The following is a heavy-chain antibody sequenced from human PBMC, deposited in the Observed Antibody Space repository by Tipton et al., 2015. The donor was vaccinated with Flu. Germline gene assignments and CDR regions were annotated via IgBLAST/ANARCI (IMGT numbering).Heavy chain of an antibody. J-gene: IGHJ6*02. V-gene: IGHV5-51*01. CDR3: ASTNSGSYSLNYYYYGMDV. CDR2: IYPGDSDT. Sequence: VQLVQSGAEVKKPGESLKISCKGSGYSFTSYWIGWVRQMPGKGLEWMGIIYPGDSDTRYSPSFQGQVTISADKSISTAYLQWSSLKASDTAMYSCASTNSGSYSLNYYYYGMDVWGQGTTVPVSS. D-gene: IGHD1-26*01. CDR1: GYSFTSYW.